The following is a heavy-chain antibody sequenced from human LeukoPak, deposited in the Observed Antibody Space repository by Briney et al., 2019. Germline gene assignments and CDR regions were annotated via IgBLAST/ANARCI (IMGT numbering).Heavy chain of an antibody. CDR3: ASLMATIRSDAFDI. CDR2: ISSSGSTI. CDR1: GFTFSSYE. V-gene: IGHV3-48*03. J-gene: IGHJ3*02. D-gene: IGHD5-24*01. Sequence: GGSLRLSCAASGFTFSSYEMNWVRQAPGKGLEWVSYISSSGSTIYYADSVKGRFTISRDNAKNSLYLQMNSLRAEDTAVYYCASLMATIRSDAFDIWGQGTLVTVSS.